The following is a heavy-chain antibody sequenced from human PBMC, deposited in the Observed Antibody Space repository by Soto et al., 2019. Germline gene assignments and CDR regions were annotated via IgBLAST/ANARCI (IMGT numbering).Heavy chain of an antibody. V-gene: IGHV5-10-1*03. J-gene: IGHJ4*02. D-gene: IGHD3-9*01. CDR1: GYRFINYW. CDR3: LTHGNVTPFYFDF. Sequence: EVQLVQSGAEVKKPGESLRLSCQGSGYRFINYWISWVRQMPGKGLEWVGRIDPSDSYTVYSPSFQGHVTISIDTAISTAFVEWRSLQASNTAMYCCLTHGNVTPFYFDFWGRGTLVPVSS. CDR2: IDPSDSYT.